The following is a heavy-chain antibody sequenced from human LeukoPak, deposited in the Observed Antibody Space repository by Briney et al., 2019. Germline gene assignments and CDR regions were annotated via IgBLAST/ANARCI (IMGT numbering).Heavy chain of an antibody. V-gene: IGHV4-59*01. J-gene: IGHJ4*02. CDR2: IYDSGST. CDR1: GASINSYY. Sequence: KPSETLSLTCTVSGASINSYYWSWLRQPPGKGLEWIGCIYDSGSTDYNPSLKSRATISVDTSKNQFSLKLTSVTAADTAMYYCARTSSSWLWGQGTLVTVSS. D-gene: IGHD6-13*01. CDR3: ARTSSSWL.